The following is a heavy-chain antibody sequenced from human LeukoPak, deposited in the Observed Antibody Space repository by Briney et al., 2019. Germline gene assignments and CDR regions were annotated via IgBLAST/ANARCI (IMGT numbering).Heavy chain of an antibody. Sequence: GGSLRLSCAASGFTFSSHWMSWVRQAPGKGLEWVANIKQDGSEKYYVDSVKGRFTISRDNAKNSLYLQMNSLRAEDTAVYYCARDLADYWGQGTLVTVSS. V-gene: IGHV3-7*05. CDR2: IKQDGSEK. CDR1: GFTFSSHW. J-gene: IGHJ4*02. CDR3: ARDLADY.